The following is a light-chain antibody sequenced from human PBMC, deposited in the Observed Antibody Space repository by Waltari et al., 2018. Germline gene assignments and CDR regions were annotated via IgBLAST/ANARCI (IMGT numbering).Light chain of an antibody. J-gene: IGLJ2*01. CDR1: ALPKQY. V-gene: IGLV3-25*03. Sequence: SYELTQPPSVSVSPGQTAKIPCSGDALPKQYTYWYQQKPGQAPLLVINKDTERPSGIPERFSGSSSGTTVTLTIGVVQAEDEADYYCLSAYSGGSQGVFGGGTKLTVL. CDR2: KDT. CDR3: LSAYSGGSQGV.